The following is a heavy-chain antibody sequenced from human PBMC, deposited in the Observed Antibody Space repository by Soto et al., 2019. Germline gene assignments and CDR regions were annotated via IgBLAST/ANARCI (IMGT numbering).Heavy chain of an antibody. CDR3: TTDCDFWSGYAYDI. CDR2: IKSKTDGGTT. CDR1: GFTFSNAW. J-gene: IGHJ3*02. D-gene: IGHD3-3*01. Sequence: EVQLVESGGGLVKPGGSLRLSCAASGFTFSNAWMNWVRQAPGKGLEWVGRIKSKTDGGTTDYAAPVKGRFTISRDDSKNTLYLQMNSLKTADTAVYYCTTDCDFWSGYAYDIWGRGTMVTVSS. V-gene: IGHV3-15*07.